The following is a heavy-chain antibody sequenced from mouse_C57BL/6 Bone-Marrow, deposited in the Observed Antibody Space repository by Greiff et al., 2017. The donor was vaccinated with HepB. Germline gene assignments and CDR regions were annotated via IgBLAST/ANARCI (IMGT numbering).Heavy chain of an antibody. CDR3: ARGPVVAPGYFDY. Sequence: VNVVESGPGLVAPSQSLSITCTVSGFSLTSYAISWVRQPPGKGLEWLGVIWTGGGTNYNSALKSRLSISKDNSKSQVFLKMNSLQTDDTARYYCARGPVVAPGYFDYWGQGTTLTVSS. J-gene: IGHJ2*01. D-gene: IGHD1-1*01. CDR1: GFSLTSYA. CDR2: IWTGGGT. V-gene: IGHV2-9-1*01.